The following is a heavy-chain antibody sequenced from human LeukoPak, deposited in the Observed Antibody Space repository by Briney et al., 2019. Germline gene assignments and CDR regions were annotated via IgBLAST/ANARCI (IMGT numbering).Heavy chain of an antibody. J-gene: IGHJ6*02. CDR3: ARECGTYLYYYYGMDV. CDR1: GFTFSSYA. Sequence: GGSLRLSCAASGFTFSSYAMHWVRQAPGKGLEWVAVISYDGSNKYYADSVKSRFTISRDNSKNTLYLQMNSLRVEDTAVYYCARECGTYLYYYYGMDVWGQGTTVTVSS. D-gene: IGHD1-26*01. V-gene: IGHV3-30-3*01. CDR2: ISYDGSNK.